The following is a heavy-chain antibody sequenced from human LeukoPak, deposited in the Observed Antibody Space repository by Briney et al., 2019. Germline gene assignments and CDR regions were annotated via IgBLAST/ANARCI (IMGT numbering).Heavy chain of an antibody. Sequence: SETLSLTCSVSGVSVGSASYYWTWIRQPPGKGLEWIGYMYYTANSNYNPFLKSRVTMSLDPSQNEFSLRLTSVTAADTAVYYCARSQSQSGSYRYYFAYWGQGILVTVSS. CDR3: ARSQSQSGSYRYYFAY. CDR1: GVSVGSASYY. D-gene: IGHD1-26*01. J-gene: IGHJ4*02. CDR2: MYYTANS. V-gene: IGHV4-61*01.